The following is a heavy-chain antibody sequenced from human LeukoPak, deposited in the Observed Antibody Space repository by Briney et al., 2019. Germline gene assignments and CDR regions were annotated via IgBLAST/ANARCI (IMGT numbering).Heavy chain of an antibody. CDR3: AKDSSSSNYYYGMDV. D-gene: IGHD6-19*01. V-gene: IGHV3-23*01. CDR1: GFTFSSYA. Sequence: GGSLRLSCAASGFTFSSYAVNWVRQAPGKGLEWDSAISGSGGRTYYADSVKGRFTISRDNSRNTLFLQMNSLRAGDTAVYYCAKDSSSSNYYYGMDVWGQGTTVTVSS. J-gene: IGHJ6*01. CDR2: ISGSGGRT.